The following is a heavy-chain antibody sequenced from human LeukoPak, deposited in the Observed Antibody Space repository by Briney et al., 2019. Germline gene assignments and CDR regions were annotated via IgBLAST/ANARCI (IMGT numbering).Heavy chain of an antibody. V-gene: IGHV1-69*06. CDR1: GGTFGNYA. CDR2: IIPLFGTA. Sequence: GSSVKVSCKASGGTFGNYAITWVRQAPGQGLEWMGGIIPLFGTASYAQKFQGRVTIIADKSTSTAYMELSSLTSEDTAVYYCARDREGYSDISGYPNWYFDLWGRGTLVTVSS. J-gene: IGHJ2*01. D-gene: IGHD3-22*01. CDR3: ARDREGYSDISGYPNWYFDL.